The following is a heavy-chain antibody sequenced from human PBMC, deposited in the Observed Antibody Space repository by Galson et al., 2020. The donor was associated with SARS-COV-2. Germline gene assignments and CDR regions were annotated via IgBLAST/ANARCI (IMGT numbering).Heavy chain of an antibody. CDR3: ARASDQGYYLDY. CDR2: VNPDTGGA. CDR1: GYSFTDSF. D-gene: IGHD2-15*01. Sequence: ASVKVSCQASGYSFTDSFIHWVRQAPGHGLEWMGRVNPDTGGALYARDFQGRVTMSSDTSISTAYMELTNLRSDDAAVYFCARASDQGYYLDYWGHGTLVSVSS. V-gene: IGHV1-2*06. J-gene: IGHJ4*01.